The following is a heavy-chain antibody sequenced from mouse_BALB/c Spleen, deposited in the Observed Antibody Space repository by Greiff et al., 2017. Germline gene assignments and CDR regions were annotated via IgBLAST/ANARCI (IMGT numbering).Heavy chain of an antibody. CDR1: GFTFSSYT. J-gene: IGHJ4*01. Sequence: EVMLVESGGGLVKPGGSLKLSCAASGFTFSSYTMSWVRQTPEKRLEWVATISSGGGNTYYPDSVKGRFTISRDNAKNNLYLQMSILRSEDTALYYCARYGDDYDGDYYAMDYWGQGTSVTVSS. CDR3: ARYGDDYDGDYYAMDY. V-gene: IGHV5-9*03. D-gene: IGHD2-4*01. CDR2: ISSGGGNT.